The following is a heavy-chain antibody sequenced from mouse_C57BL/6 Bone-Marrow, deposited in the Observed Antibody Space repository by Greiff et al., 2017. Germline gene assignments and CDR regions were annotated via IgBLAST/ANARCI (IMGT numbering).Heavy chain of an antibody. J-gene: IGHJ4*01. V-gene: IGHV5-17*01. CDR3: ARWGHFFTTVVATRDYAMDY. Sequence: EVMLVESGGGLVKPGGSLKLSCAASGFTFSDYGMHWVRQAPEKGLEWVAYISSGSSTIYYADTVKGRFTISRDNAKNTLFLQMTSLRSVDTAMYYWARWGHFFTTVVATRDYAMDYWGQGTSVTVSS. CDR2: ISSGSSTI. CDR1: GFTFSDYG. D-gene: IGHD1-1*01.